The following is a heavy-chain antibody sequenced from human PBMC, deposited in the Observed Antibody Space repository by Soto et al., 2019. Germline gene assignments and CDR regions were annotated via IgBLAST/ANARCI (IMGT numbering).Heavy chain of an antibody. J-gene: IGHJ5*02. CDR1: GFSLSTSGVA. Sequence: QITLKESGPTLVKPTQTLTLTCTFSGFSLSTSGVAVGWIRQPPGKALEWLALIYWDDDKRYSPSLKSRLTIXXXTXXNHVVLTMTNMDPVDTATYYCAHRPPERGLATFDPWGQGTLVTVSS. V-gene: IGHV2-5*02. D-gene: IGHD1-1*01. CDR3: AHRPPERGLATFDP. CDR2: IYWDDDK.